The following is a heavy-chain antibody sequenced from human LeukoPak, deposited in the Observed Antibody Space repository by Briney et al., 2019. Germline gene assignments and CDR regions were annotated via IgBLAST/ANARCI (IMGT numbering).Heavy chain of an antibody. CDR1: GGSFSGYY. CDR2: INHSGST. D-gene: IGHD1-26*01. J-gene: IGHJ4*02. V-gene: IGHV4-34*01. CDR3: ARGDAGGATYSY. Sequence: PSETLSLTCAVYGGSFSGYYWSWICQPPAKGLEWIGVINHSGSTNYNPSLTSRVTISVDTSKNQFSLKLSSVTAADTAVYYCARGDAGGATYSYWGQGTLVTVSS.